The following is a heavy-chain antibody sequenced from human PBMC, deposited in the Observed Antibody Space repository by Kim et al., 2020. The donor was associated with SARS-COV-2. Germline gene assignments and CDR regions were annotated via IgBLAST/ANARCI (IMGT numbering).Heavy chain of an antibody. J-gene: IGHJ4*02. CDR3: AKVDCSGGSCAIAHFDY. D-gene: IGHD2-15*01. CDR1: GFTFDDYA. Sequence: GGSLRLSCAASGFTFDDYAMHWVRQAPGKGLEWVSGISWNSGSIGYADSVKGRFTISRDNAKNSLYLQMNSLRAEDTALYYCAKVDCSGGSCAIAHFDYWGQGTLVTVSS. CDR2: ISWNSGSI. V-gene: IGHV3-9*01.